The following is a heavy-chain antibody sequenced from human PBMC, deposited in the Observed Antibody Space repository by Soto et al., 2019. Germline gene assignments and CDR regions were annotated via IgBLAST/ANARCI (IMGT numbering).Heavy chain of an antibody. CDR1: GFTFNYYP. Sequence: QMQLVESGGGVVQPGESLRLSCAASGFTFNYYPMHWVRQTPGKGLEWVAVISFDVSNKYYADSVKGRFTISRDNSKNMLYLQMNSLRAEDAAVYYCARLPGALVAVLYIYPLDGREAMSDVDVWGQGTTVSVSS. D-gene: IGHD6-19*01. CDR3: ARLPGALVAVLYIYPLDGREAMSDVDV. V-gene: IGHV3-30-3*01. CDR2: ISFDVSNK. J-gene: IGHJ6*02.